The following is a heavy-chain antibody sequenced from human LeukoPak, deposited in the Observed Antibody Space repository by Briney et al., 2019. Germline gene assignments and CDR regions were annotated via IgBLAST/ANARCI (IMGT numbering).Heavy chain of an antibody. CDR3: AKTTTGYSSGPYPALPIDY. CDR2: IFGSGGSE. J-gene: IGHJ4*02. V-gene: IGHV3-23*01. CDR1: GFTFCSYA. D-gene: IGHD2-15*01. Sequence: GGSLRLSGAGSGFTFCSYAREWVRQAPGKGGEGGSGIFGSGGSEQYEDYVKGRITIDRDNTKNTVYLKRESLRGEDTAIYYCAKTTTGYSSGPYPALPIDYWGQGTLVTVSS.